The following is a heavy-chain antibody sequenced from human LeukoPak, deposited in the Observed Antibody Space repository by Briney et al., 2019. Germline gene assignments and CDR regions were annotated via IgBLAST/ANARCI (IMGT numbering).Heavy chain of an antibody. CDR2: INQDGSKK. CDR3: AVNLPFYY. Sequence: GGSLTLSCVASGFTFSHYWMTWVRQAPGKGLEWLANINQDGSKKNYVDPVKGRFTISRDNAKNSLYLQMNNLRGEDTAVYYCAVNLPFYYWGQGTLVTASP. CDR1: GFTFSHYW. V-gene: IGHV3-7*01. J-gene: IGHJ4*02.